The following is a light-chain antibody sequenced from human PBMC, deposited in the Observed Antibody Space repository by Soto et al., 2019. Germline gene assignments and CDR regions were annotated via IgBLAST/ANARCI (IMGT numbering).Light chain of an antibody. Sequence: ETVLTQSPATLSLSPGERATLSCRASQSVSSYLAWYQQKPGQAPRLLIYGASTRATGIPARFSGSGSGTEFTLTSNSLQTEDFAVYYCQQHTNWPITFGQGTRLEIK. CDR1: QSVSSY. CDR3: QQHTNWPIT. CDR2: GAS. V-gene: IGKV3-15*01. J-gene: IGKJ5*01.